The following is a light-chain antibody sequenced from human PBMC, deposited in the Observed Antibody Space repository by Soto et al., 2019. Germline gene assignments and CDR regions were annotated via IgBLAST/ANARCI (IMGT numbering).Light chain of an antibody. CDR1: SSDVGGYNY. V-gene: IGLV2-14*01. CDR2: DVS. CDR3: SSYRRSSTLVV. Sequence: QSALTQPASVSGSPGQSITISCTGTSSDVGGYNYVSWYQQHPGKAPKLMIYDVSNRPSGVSNRFSGSKSGNTASLTISGLQAEDEADYYCSSYRRSSTLVVFGGGTHLTVL. J-gene: IGLJ2*01.